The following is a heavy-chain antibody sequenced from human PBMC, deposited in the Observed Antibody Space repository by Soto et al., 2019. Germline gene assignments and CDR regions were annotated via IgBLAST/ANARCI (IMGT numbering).Heavy chain of an antibody. CDR1: GYTFTSYA. V-gene: IGHV1-3*01. D-gene: IGHD2-21*02. CDR2: INAGNGNT. CDR3: ARDFCGGDADWYDP. J-gene: IGHJ5*02. Sequence: ASVKVSCKASGYTFTSYAMHWVRQAPGQRLEWMGWINAGNGNTKYSQKLQGRVTITRDTSASTAYMELSSLRSEDTAVYYCARDFCGGDADWYDPWGQGTLVTVSS.